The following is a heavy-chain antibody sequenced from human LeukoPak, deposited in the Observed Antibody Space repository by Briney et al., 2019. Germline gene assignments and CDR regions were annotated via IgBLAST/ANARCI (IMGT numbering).Heavy chain of an antibody. D-gene: IGHD3-3*01. CDR2: INPSGGST. J-gene: IGHJ4*02. Sequence: ASVKVSCKASGYTFTSYYMHWVRQAPGQGLEWMGIINPSGGSTSYAQKFQGRVTMTRDMSTSTVYMELSSLRSEDTAVYYCARDLRADYDFWSGDCDYWGQGTLVTVSS. CDR1: GYTFTSYY. V-gene: IGHV1-46*01. CDR3: ARDLRADYDFWSGDCDY.